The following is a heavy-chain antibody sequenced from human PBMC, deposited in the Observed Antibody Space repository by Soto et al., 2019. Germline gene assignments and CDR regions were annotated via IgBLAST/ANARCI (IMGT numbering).Heavy chain of an antibody. CDR2: IWYDGSNK. V-gene: IGHV3-33*01. Sequence: GGSLRLSCAASGFTFSSYGVHWVRQAPGKGLEWVAVIWYDGSNKYHADSVKGRFTISRDNSKNTLYLQMNSLRAEDTAVYYCARVSAYSSGWNYYYYMDVWGKGTTVTVSS. CDR1: GFTFSSYG. J-gene: IGHJ6*03. D-gene: IGHD6-19*01. CDR3: ARVSAYSSGWNYYYYMDV.